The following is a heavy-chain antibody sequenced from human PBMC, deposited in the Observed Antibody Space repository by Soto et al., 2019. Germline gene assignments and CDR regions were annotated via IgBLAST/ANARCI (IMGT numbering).Heavy chain of an antibody. D-gene: IGHD1-26*01. Sequence: EVQLVESGGGLVQPGRSLRLSCAASGFTFDDYAMHWVRQAPGKGLEWVSGISWNSGSIGYADSVKGRFTISRDKAKNYLYLQMNSLRAEDTALYYCAKDMVGAIPGYYYGMDVWGQGTTVTVSS. CDR2: ISWNSGSI. J-gene: IGHJ6*02. CDR1: GFTFDDYA. CDR3: AKDMVGAIPGYYYGMDV. V-gene: IGHV3-9*01.